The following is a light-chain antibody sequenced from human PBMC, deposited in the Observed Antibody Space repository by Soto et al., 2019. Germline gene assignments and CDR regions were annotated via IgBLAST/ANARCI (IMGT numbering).Light chain of an antibody. CDR1: QTLSGTY. CDR2: GAS. V-gene: IGKV3-20*01. CDR3: QQYATWT. J-gene: IGKJ1*01. Sequence: EIVLTQSPGTLSLSPGERVTLSCRASQTLSGTYLAWYQQKPGQAPRLLIYGASSMASGIPDRFSGSGSGTDFTLTISRLEPEDFAVYYCQQYATWTFGQGTKVEIK.